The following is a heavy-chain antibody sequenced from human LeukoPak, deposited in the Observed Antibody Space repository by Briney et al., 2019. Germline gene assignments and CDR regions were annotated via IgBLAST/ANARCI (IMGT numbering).Heavy chain of an antibody. CDR3: ARDFSLVGATKEIDAFDI. D-gene: IGHD1-26*01. CDR2: IYYSGST. Sequence: PSETLSLTCTVSGGSISSSSYYWGWIRQPPGKGLEWIGSIYYSGSTYYNPSLKSRVTISVDTSKNQFSLKLSSVTAADTAVYYCARDFSLVGATKEIDAFDIWGQGTMVTVSS. V-gene: IGHV4-39*07. CDR1: GGSISSSSYY. J-gene: IGHJ3*02.